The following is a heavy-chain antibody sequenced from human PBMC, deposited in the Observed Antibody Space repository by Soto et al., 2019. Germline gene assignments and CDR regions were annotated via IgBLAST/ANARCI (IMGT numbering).Heavy chain of an antibody. CDR1: GFTFSSYA. J-gene: IGHJ6*02. D-gene: IGHD3-10*01. V-gene: IGHV3-30-3*01. CDR3: ARDLGGITMVRGVIIAGYYYGMDV. CDR2: ISYDGSNK. Sequence: PGGSLRLSCAASGFTFSSYAMHWVRQAPGKGLEWVAVISYDGSNKYYADSVKGRFTISRDNSKNTLYLQMNSLRAEDTAVYYCARDLGGITMVRGVIIAGYYYGMDVWGQGTKVTVSS.